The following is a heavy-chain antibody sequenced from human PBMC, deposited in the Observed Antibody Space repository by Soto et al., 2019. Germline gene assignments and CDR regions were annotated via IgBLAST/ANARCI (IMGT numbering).Heavy chain of an antibody. D-gene: IGHD3-16*01. Sequence: ASVKVSCKASGYTFTSYAMHWVRQATGQRLEWMGWISPYNDYTSYAQKFQGRVTMTTDTSTRIVYMELRGLKSDDTAVYYCARGGYYDNSWGKLSHYGLDVWGQGTSVTVS. CDR1: GYTFTSYA. V-gene: IGHV1-18*01. J-gene: IGHJ6*02. CDR2: ISPYNDYT. CDR3: ARGGYYDNSWGKLSHYGLDV.